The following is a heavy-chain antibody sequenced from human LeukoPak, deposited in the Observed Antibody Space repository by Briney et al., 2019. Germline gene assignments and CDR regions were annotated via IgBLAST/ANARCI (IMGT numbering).Heavy chain of an antibody. V-gene: IGHV4-59*12. Sequence: SETLSLTCAVPGGSISSYYWSWIRQPPGKGLEWIGYIYYSGSTNYNPSLKSRVTISVDTSKNQFSLKLSTVTAADPAVYYCASTYYYDSSGDYNWFDPWGQGTLVTVSS. J-gene: IGHJ5*02. D-gene: IGHD3-22*01. CDR2: IYYSGST. CDR3: ASTYYYDSSGDYNWFDP. CDR1: GGSISSYY.